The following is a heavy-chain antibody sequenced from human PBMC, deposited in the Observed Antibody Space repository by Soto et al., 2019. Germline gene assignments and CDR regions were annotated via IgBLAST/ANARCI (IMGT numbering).Heavy chain of an antibody. J-gene: IGHJ6*02. CDR2: INPDGGGT. D-gene: IGHD4-4*01. CDR3: AVGGNYLSMDV. CDR1: GYTFTSYY. V-gene: IGHV1-46*01. Sequence: QVQLVQSGAEVKKPGASVKVSCKASGYTFTSYYMHWVRLAPGQGLEWMGKINPDGGGTSYAQQFQGRVIMTRDTSTSTVYMEMSSLRSEATAVYYCAVGGNYLSMDVWGQGTTVTVSS.